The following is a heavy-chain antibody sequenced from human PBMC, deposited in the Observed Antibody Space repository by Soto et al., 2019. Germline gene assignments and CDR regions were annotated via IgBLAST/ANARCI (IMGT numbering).Heavy chain of an antibody. V-gene: IGHV2-5*01. CDR3: ADTRLPDALDL. J-gene: IGHJ4*02. CDR2: IYWNAIK. CDR1: GFSLSTSGVG. D-gene: IGHD2-2*01. Sequence: QITLKESGPTLVKPTQPLTLTCTFSGFSLSTSGVGVAWIRQPPGKALEWLGLIYWNAIKRYSPSLKSRLTNTKDTSKGQIVITMTNMETENTATYYWADTRLPDALDLWGQGTLVTVSS.